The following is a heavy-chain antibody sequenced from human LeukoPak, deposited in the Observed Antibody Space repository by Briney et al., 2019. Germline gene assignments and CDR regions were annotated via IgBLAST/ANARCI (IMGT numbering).Heavy chain of an antibody. CDR1: GGSIRISNYY. D-gene: IGHD6-19*01. J-gene: IGHJ4*02. Sequence: PSETLSLTCTVSGGSIRISNYYWGWIRQPPGKGLEWIGTIYYTGSTYYNPSLKSRVTISVDTSKNQCSLKVTSVTAADTAVYYCARRRGWYPVDYWGQGTLVTVSS. CDR2: IYYTGST. V-gene: IGHV4-39*01. CDR3: ARRRGWYPVDY.